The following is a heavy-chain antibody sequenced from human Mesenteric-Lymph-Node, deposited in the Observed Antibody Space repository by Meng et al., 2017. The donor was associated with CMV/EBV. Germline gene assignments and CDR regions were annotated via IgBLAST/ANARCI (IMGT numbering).Heavy chain of an antibody. J-gene: IGHJ1*01. D-gene: IGHD3-16*01. V-gene: IGHV1-69*05. CDR3: ASPPGTEGFTGYLQY. Sequence: SVKVSCKASGGTFRKYAISWVRQAPGQGLEWMGGIIPIFDTANYAQRFQGRVTITTDDSTSTAYMELSSLRSQDTAVYYCASPPGTEGFTGYLQYWGQGTPVTVSS. CDR2: IIPIFDTA. CDR1: GGTFRKYA.